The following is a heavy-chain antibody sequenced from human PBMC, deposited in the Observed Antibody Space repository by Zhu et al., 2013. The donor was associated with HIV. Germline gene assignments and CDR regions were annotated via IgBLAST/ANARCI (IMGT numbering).Heavy chain of an antibody. D-gene: IGHD3-22*01. CDR2: VIPMFGTT. CDR3: ARGDYYDSSGYYDY. V-gene: IGHV1-69*06. J-gene: IGHJ4*02. Sequence: QVQLVQSGAEVKKPGSSVKVSCKASGGTFSSYAISWVRQAPGQGLEWMGGVIPMFGTTKYAQNFQGRVTITADKFTSTVYMELNSLRFEDTAVYYCARGDYYDSSGYYDYWGQGTLVTVSS. CDR1: GGTFSSYA.